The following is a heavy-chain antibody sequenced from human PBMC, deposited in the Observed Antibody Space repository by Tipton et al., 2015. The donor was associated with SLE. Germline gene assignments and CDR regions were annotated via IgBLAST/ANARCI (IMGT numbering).Heavy chain of an antibody. CDR3: ARSVGGIGGGYFKI. Sequence: TLSLTCIVSGASISSRAYYWGCIRQSPGKGLEWIGSVYDSGITYYNPSLRGRVTISVDTSKTQFSLRLSSVTAADTAVYYCARSVGGIGGGYFKIWGQGTKVIVSS. CDR2: VYDSGIT. V-gene: IGHV4-39*07. D-gene: IGHD2-21*01. CDR1: GASISSRAYY. J-gene: IGHJ3*02.